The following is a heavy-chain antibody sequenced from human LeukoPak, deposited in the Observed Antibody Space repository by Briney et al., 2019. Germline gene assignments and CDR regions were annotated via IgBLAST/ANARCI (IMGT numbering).Heavy chain of an antibody. J-gene: IGHJ4*02. D-gene: IGHD4-17*01. CDR2: INSNGGST. V-gene: IGHV3-64*01. CDR3: ARAPTVTAESAFGY. Sequence: GGSLRLSCAASGFTFSNYAMHWVRQTPGKGLEYVSGINSNGGSTQYAYSVKGRFTISRENSKHTLYLQMGSLRTEDMAVYYCARAPTVTAESAFGYWGQGTLVTVSS. CDR1: GFTFSNYA.